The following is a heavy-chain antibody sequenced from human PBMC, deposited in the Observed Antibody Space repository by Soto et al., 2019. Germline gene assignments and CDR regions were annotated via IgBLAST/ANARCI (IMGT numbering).Heavy chain of an antibody. D-gene: IGHD3-3*01. Sequence: SETLSLTCAVSGGSISSSNWWSWVRQPPGKGLEWIGEIYHSGSTNYNPSLKSRVTISVDKSKNQFSLKLSSVTAADTAVYYCARDLGITIFGVVINRNQYGMDIWGQGTTVTVSS. CDR1: GGSISSSNW. J-gene: IGHJ6*02. CDR3: ARDLGITIFGVVINRNQYGMDI. V-gene: IGHV4-4*02. CDR2: IYHSGST.